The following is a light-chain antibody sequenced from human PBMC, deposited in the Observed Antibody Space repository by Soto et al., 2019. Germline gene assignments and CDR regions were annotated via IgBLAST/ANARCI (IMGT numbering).Light chain of an antibody. Sequence: DIQMTQSPSTLSGSVGDRVTITCRASQTISSWLAWYQQKPGKAPKLLIYKASTLASGVPSRFTGGGSGTDFTLTINSLQPDDSATYFCQQYNSYSYTFGQGTKVDIK. CDR2: KAS. V-gene: IGKV1-5*03. CDR3: QQYNSYSYT. J-gene: IGKJ2*01. CDR1: QTISSW.